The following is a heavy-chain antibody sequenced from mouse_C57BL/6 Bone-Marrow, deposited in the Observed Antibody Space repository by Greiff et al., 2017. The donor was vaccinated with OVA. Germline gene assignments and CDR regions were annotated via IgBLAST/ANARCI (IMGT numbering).Heavy chain of an antibody. CDR3: ARSGNGFTRWYFDV. V-gene: IGHV1-63*01. D-gene: IGHD2-2*01. CDR1: GYTFTNYW. Sequence: VQLQQSGAELVRPGTSVKMSCKASGYTFTNYWIGWAKQRPGHGLGWIGDIYPGGGYTNYNEKFKGKATLTADKSSSKAYMQLSSLTSEDSAIYYCARSGNGFTRWYFDVWGTGTTVTVSS. CDR2: IYPGGGYT. J-gene: IGHJ1*03.